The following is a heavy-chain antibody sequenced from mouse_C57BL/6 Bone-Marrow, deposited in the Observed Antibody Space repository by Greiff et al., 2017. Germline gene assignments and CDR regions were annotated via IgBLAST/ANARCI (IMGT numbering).Heavy chain of an antibody. J-gene: IGHJ3*01. Sequence: EVKLMESGPELVKPGASVKIPCKASGYTFTDYNMDWVKQSHGKSLEWIGDINPNNGGTIYNQKFKGKATLTVDKSSSTAYMELRSLTSEDTAVYYCARELAWFAYWGQGTLVTGSA. CDR1: GYTFTDYN. D-gene: IGHD4-1*01. CDR2: INPNNGGT. V-gene: IGHV1-18*01. CDR3: ARELAWFAY.